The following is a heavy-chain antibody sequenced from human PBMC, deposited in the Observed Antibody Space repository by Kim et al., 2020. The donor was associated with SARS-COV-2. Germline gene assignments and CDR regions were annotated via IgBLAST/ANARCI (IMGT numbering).Heavy chain of an antibody. CDR3: AREGGHYDILTGTFDY. J-gene: IGHJ4*02. CDR1: GFTFSSYA. V-gene: IGHV3-30*04. D-gene: IGHD3-9*01. CDR2: ISYDGSNK. Sequence: GGSLRLSCAASGFTFSSYAMHWVRQAPGKGLEWVAVISYDGSNKYYADPVKGRFTISRDNSKNTLYLQMNSLRAEDTAVYYCAREGGHYDILTGTFDYWGQGTLVTVSS.